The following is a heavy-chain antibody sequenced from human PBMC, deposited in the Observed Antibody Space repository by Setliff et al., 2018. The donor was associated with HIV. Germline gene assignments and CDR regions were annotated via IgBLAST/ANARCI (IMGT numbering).Heavy chain of an antibody. V-gene: IGHV3-23*01. D-gene: IGHD3-10*01. Sequence: GGSLRLSCAASGFTFSSHAMSWVRQAPGKGLEWVSTISGSGSRTYYADSVKGRFTISRDNSKNTLYLQMNSLRAEDTAVYYCAKKTAAYTSGSWLHYWGQGTLVTVSS. CDR2: ISGSGSRT. CDR3: AKKTAAYTSGSWLHY. J-gene: IGHJ4*02. CDR1: GFTFSSHA.